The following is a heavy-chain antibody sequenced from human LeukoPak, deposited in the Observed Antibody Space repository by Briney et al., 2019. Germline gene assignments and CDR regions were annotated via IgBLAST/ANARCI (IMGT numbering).Heavy chain of an antibody. Sequence: PGGSLRLSCAASGFTFSGYGMHWVRQAPGKGLEWVAVISYDGSNKYYADSVKGRFTISRDNSKNTLYLQMNSLRAEDTAVYYCAKDFHGSGSYWIDYWGQGTLVTVSS. J-gene: IGHJ4*02. CDR2: ISYDGSNK. CDR1: GFTFSGYG. V-gene: IGHV3-30*18. CDR3: AKDFHGSGSYWIDY. D-gene: IGHD3-10*01.